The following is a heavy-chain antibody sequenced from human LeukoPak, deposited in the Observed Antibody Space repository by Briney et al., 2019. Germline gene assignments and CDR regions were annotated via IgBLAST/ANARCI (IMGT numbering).Heavy chain of an antibody. V-gene: IGHV4-38-2*02. J-gene: IGHJ4*02. Sequence: PSETLSLTCTVSGYSISSGCYWGWIRQPPGKGLEWIGSIYHSGSTYYNPSLKSRVTISVDTSKNQFSLKLSSVTAADTAVYYCARLLAAAPFGYWGQGTLVTVSS. CDR3: ARLLAAAPFGY. CDR2: IYHSGST. CDR1: GYSISSGCY. D-gene: IGHD6-13*01.